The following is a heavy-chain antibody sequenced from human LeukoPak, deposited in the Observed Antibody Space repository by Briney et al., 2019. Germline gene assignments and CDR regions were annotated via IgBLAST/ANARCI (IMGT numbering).Heavy chain of an antibody. CDR3: ARGYSHDY. D-gene: IGHD1-14*01. CDR2: TYYRSKWYN. CDR1: GDSVSNNRTA. Sequence: SQTLSLTCAISGDSVSNNRTAWNWIRQSPSRGLEWLGRTYYRSKWYNDYAVSVQGRITINPDTSKNHFSLQLNSVSPDDTALYCCARGYSHDYWGQGTLVTVSS. J-gene: IGHJ4*02. V-gene: IGHV6-1*01.